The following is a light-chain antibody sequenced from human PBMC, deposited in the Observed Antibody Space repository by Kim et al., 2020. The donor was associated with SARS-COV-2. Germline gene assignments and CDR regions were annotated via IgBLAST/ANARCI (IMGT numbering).Light chain of an antibody. CDR2: YDT. CDR1: NIGRQS. CDR3: QVWDSSSDHVV. J-gene: IGLJ2*01. Sequence: APGKTARITCGRNNIGRQSVHWYQQKPGHAPVLVIYYDTNRPSGIPERFSGSNSGNTATLTISRVEAGDEADYYCQVWDSSSDHVVFGGGTKVTVL. V-gene: IGLV3-21*04.